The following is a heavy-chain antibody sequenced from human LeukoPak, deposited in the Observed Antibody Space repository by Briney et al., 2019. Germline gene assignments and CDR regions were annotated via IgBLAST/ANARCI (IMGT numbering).Heavy chain of an antibody. J-gene: IGHJ4*02. D-gene: IGHD5-12*01. CDR3: ARAQGRYSGYDCGY. CDR2: INSDESST. V-gene: IGHV3-74*01. Sequence: GGSLRLSCAASGFTFSSYWMHWVRQAPGKGLVWVSRINSDESSTSYADSVKGRFTISRDNAKNTLYLQMNSLRAEDTAVYYCARAQGRYSGYDCGYWGQGTLVTVSS. CDR1: GFTFSSYW.